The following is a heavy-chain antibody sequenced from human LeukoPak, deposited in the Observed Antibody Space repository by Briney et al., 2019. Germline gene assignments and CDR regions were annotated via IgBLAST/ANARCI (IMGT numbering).Heavy chain of an antibody. V-gene: IGHV4-39*07. CDR2: IYYSGST. Sequence: SETLSLTCTVSGGSISSSSYYWGWIRQPPGKGLEWIGSIYYSGSTYYNPSLKSRVTISVDTSKNQFSLKLSSVTAADTAVYYCARSLGSGYYYEDYWGQGTLVTVSS. J-gene: IGHJ4*02. D-gene: IGHD3-22*01. CDR3: ARSLGSGYYYEDY. CDR1: GGSISSSSYY.